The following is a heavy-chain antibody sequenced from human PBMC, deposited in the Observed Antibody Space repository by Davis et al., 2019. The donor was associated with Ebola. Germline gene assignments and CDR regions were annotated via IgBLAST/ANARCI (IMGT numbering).Heavy chain of an antibody. CDR2: INAGNGNT. V-gene: IGHV1-3*01. CDR1: GYTFTSYA. CDR3: ARRGSSLFELDY. D-gene: IGHD6-13*01. J-gene: IGHJ4*02. Sequence: ASVKVSCKASGYTFTSYAMHWVRQAPGQRLEWMGWINAGNGNTKYSQKFQGRVTITRDTSASTAYMELSSLRSDDTAVYYCARRGSSLFELDYWGQGTLVTVSS.